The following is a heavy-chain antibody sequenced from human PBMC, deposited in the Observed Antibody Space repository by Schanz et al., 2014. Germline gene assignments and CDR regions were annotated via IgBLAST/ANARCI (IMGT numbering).Heavy chain of an antibody. V-gene: IGHV3-15*01. CDR3: STTPNFYASGTYSWCDP. J-gene: IGHJ5*02. D-gene: IGHD3-10*01. CDR1: GFTFSNAW. Sequence: EAQVVESGGGLVKPGGSLRLSCVASGFTFSNAWMNWVRQGPGNRLEWVGRIKSRSDGGTTDYAAPVKGRFIISRDDSRNTPDLQRSGLKTEDTAVYYCSTTPNFYASGTYSWCDPWGQGTRVTVSS. CDR2: IKSRSDGGTT.